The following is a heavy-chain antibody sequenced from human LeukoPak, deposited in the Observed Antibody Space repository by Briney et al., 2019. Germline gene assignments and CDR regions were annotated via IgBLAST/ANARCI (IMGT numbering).Heavy chain of an antibody. Sequence: PGGSLRLSCAASGFTFSSYAMNWVRQAPGKGLEWVSSIGSSHNYIYYADSVKGRFIISRDNAKNSLYLQMNSLRAEDTAVYYCARDSDYYGSGSHREAFDIWGQGTMVTVSS. CDR2: IGSSHNYI. CDR3: ARDSDYYGSGSHREAFDI. D-gene: IGHD3-10*01. CDR1: GFTFSSYA. V-gene: IGHV3-21*01. J-gene: IGHJ3*02.